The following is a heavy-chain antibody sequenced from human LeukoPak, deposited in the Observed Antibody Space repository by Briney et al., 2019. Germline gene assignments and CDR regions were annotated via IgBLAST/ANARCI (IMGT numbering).Heavy chain of an antibody. Sequence: GGSLRLSCAASGFTFDDYAMHWVRQAPGKGLEWVSLISGDGGSTYYADSVKGRFTISRDNSKNSLYLQMNSLRTEDTALYYCAEDFYYGSGWTTFYYYYYGMDVWGQGTTVTVSS. CDR3: AEDFYYGSGWTTFYYYYYGMDV. V-gene: IGHV3-43*02. J-gene: IGHJ6*02. CDR1: GFTFDDYA. D-gene: IGHD3-10*01. CDR2: ISGDGGST.